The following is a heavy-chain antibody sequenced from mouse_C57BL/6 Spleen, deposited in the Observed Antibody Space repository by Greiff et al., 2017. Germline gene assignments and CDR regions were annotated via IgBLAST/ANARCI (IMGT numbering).Heavy chain of an antibody. V-gene: IGHV7-3*03. CDR1: GFTFTDYY. D-gene: IGHD2-12*01. CDR3: AQGTYSYFDY. J-gene: IGHJ2*01. Sequence: EVHLVESGGGLVQPGGSLSLSCAASGFTFTDYYMSWVRQPPGKALEWLGFIRNKANGYTTEYSASVKGRFTISRDNSQSILYLLMSALRAEDSATYYCAQGTYSYFDYWGQGTTLTVSS. CDR2: IRNKANGYTT.